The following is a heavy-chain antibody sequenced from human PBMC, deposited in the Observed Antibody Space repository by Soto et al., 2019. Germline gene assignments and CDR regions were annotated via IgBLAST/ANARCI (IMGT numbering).Heavy chain of an antibody. CDR2: TYYRSRWYN. CDR3: ARVNRSSRPFYGDYDIYYYYGMDV. J-gene: IGHJ6*02. V-gene: IGHV6-1*01. CDR1: GDSVSSNSAA. Sequence: PSQTLSLTCAISGDSVSSNSAAWNWIRQSPSRGLEWLGRTYYRSRWYNDYAVSVKSRITINPDTSKNQFSLKLSSVTAADTAVYYCARVNRSSRPFYGDYDIYYYYGMDVWGQGTTVPVSS. D-gene: IGHD4-17*01.